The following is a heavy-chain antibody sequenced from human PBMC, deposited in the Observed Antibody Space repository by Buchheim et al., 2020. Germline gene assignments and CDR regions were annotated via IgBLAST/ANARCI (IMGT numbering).Heavy chain of an antibody. CDR1: GFTFSSYG. CDR2: ISYDGSNK. D-gene: IGHD6-13*01. V-gene: IGHV3-30*18. Sequence: QVQLVESGGGVVQPGRSLRLSCAASGFTFSSYGMHWVRQAPGKGLEWVAVISYDGSNKYYADSVKGRFTISRDNSKNTLYLQMNSLRAEDTAVYYCAKCPLSYSSSWCPFDYWGQGTL. CDR3: AKCPLSYSSSWCPFDY. J-gene: IGHJ4*02.